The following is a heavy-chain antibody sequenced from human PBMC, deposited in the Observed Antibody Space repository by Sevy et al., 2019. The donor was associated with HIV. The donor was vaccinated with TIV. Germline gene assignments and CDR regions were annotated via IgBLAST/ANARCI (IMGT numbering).Heavy chain of an antibody. CDR1: GFTFSSYA. CDR3: AKNRVGSYPDY. D-gene: IGHD1-26*01. V-gene: IGHV3-23*01. CDR2: ISGSGGNR. Sequence: GGSLRLSCTASGFTFSSYAMSWVRQAPGKGLEWVSTISGSGGNRYYADSLKGRFTISRDNARNTVLLQMTNLRAEDTAVYYCAKNRVGSYPDYWGQGTLVTVSS. J-gene: IGHJ4*02.